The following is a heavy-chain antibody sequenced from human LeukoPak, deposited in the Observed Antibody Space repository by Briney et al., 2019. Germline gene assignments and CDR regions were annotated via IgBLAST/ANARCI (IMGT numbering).Heavy chain of an antibody. D-gene: IGHD3-22*01. CDR1: GGSISSYY. CDR2: VYYSGST. CDR3: ARSVYYYDNFDY. Sequence: SETLSLTCTVSGGSISSYYWSWIRQPPGKGLEWIGYVYYSGSTNYNPSLKSRVTISVDTSKNQFSLNLTSVTAADTAVYYCARSVYYYDNFDYWGQGTLVTVSS. J-gene: IGHJ4*02. V-gene: IGHV4-59*08.